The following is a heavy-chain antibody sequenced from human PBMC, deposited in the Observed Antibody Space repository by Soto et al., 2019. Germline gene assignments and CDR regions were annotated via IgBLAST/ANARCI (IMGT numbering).Heavy chain of an antibody. J-gene: IGHJ2*01. D-gene: IGHD2-21*02. CDR3: ARTARYDWFFDL. V-gene: IGHV3-33*01. CDR1: GLTFSNYV. CDR2: IWYDGSNE. Sequence: QVQLVESGGGVVQSGRSLRLSCAASGLTFSNYVIHWVRQAPGKGLEWVAVIWYDGSNEYYADSVKGRFTISRDISKNTLYLQMNSLRAEDTAVYYCARTARYDWFFDLWGRGTLVTVSS.